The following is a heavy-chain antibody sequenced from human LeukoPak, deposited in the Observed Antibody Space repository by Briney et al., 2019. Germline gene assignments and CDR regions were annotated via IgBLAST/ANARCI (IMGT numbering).Heavy chain of an antibody. D-gene: IGHD7-27*01. CDR3: AIDPNWGTHS. CDR1: GFTFSTHT. J-gene: IGHJ4*02. V-gene: IGHV3-23*01. Sequence: PEGSLRLSCAASGFTFSTHTMYWVRHPPGKRLEWVSIIGNNGGGIHYADSVKGRFTISRDNFKNALYLQMNSLRVEDTAVYYCAIDPNWGTHSWGQGVLVTVSS. CDR2: IGNNGGGI.